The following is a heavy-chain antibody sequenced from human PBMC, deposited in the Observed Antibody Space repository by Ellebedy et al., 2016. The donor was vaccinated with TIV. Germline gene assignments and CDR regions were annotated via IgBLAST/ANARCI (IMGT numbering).Heavy chain of an antibody. D-gene: IGHD2-21*02. V-gene: IGHV3-7*03. Sequence: PGGSLRLSCAASGFTFRNYWMNWVRQAPGKGLELVANINQDGRSKNYVDSAKGRFAISRDNAKNSLYLQMNSLRGEDTAVYYCARGSVVTGADSWGQGTLVTVSS. CDR1: GFTFRNYW. CDR2: INQDGRSK. J-gene: IGHJ4*02. CDR3: ARGSVVTGADS.